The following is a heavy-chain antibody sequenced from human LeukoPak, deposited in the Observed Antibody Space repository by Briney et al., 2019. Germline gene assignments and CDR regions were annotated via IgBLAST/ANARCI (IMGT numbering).Heavy chain of an antibody. CDR1: RFTFNTYA. CDR2: ISGNGDIT. D-gene: IGHD2-15*01. J-gene: IGHJ4*02. Sequence: PGGSLRLSCVASRFTFNTYAVNWVRQAPGKGLEWVSAISGNGDITYYAASVRGRFIISRDNSKNTLYLQMNSLRAEDTAVYYCARVKRDCSGGSCYSYDYWGQGTLVTVSS. CDR3: ARVKRDCSGGSCYSYDY. V-gene: IGHV3-23*01.